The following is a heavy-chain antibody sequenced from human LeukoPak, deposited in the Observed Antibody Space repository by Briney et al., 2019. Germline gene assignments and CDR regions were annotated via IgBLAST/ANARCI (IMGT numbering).Heavy chain of an antibody. J-gene: IGHJ4*02. CDR2: ISGSGGST. CDR1: GFTFSSYA. V-gene: IGHV3-23*01. D-gene: IGHD3-10*01. CDR3: AKVVITMVRGVINRGPFDY. Sequence: GGSLRLSCAASGFTFSSYAMSWVRQAPGKGREWVSAISGSGGSTYYADSVKGRFTISRDNSKNTLYLQMHSLRAEDKAVYYCAKVVITMVRGVINRGPFDYWGQGTLVTVSS.